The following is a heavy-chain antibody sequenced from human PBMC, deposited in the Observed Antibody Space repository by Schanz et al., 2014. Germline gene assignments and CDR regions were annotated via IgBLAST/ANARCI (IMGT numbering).Heavy chain of an antibody. D-gene: IGHD3-10*01. V-gene: IGHV3-30-3*01. CDR2: ISNDGSIK. J-gene: IGHJ4*02. CDR3: ARANYRRKINFDY. CDR1: GFTFSSYA. Sequence: VQLVESGGGLVQPGRSLRLSCAASGFTFSSYAMHWVRQAPGKGLEWVALISNDGSIKYYADSVEGRFTISRDNSKNTLYLQMNSLRAEDTAVYYCARANYRRKINFDYWGRGTLVTVSS.